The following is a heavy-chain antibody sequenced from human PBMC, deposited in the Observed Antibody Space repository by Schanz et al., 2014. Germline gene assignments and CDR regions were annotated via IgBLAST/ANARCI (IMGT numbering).Heavy chain of an antibody. CDR3: VRDERISSGVWFDP. J-gene: IGHJ5*02. CDR1: GFTFSNNW. V-gene: IGHV3-74*01. CDR2: IDGEGSDT. D-gene: IGHD3-3*02. Sequence: LLVESGGGLVQPGGSLRLSCAASGFTFSNNWMHWVRQGPGKGLSWVARIDGEGSDTRYGDSVKGRFTISRDNARNTVSLQMNSLRADDTAVYYCVRDERISSGVWFDPWGQGTLVTVSS.